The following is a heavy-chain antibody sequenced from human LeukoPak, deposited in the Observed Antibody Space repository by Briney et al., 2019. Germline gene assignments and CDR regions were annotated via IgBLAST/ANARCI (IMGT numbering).Heavy chain of an antibody. CDR1: GGSITTDH. CDR2: IYYSGRT. Sequence: PSETLSLTCTVSGGSITTDHWNWIRQPPGKGLEWIGCIYYSGRTYYNPSLESRVTISVDMSKSQFSLRLTSVTAADTALYYCARKNDFEIWGQGTLVTISS. V-gene: IGHV4-59*01. J-gene: IGHJ3*02. D-gene: IGHD2/OR15-2a*01. CDR3: ARKNDFEI.